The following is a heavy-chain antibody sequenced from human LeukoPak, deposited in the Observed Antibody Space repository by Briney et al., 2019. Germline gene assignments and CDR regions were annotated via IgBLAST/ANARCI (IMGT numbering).Heavy chain of an antibody. D-gene: IGHD2-8*01. CDR2: IYYSGST. CDR3: ARGGGYCTNGVCYHDY. V-gene: IGHV4-59*01. CDR1: GGSISSYY. J-gene: IGHJ4*02. Sequence: SETLSLTCTVSGGSISSYYWSWIRQSPGKGLEWIGYIYYSGSTNYNPSLKSRVTISVDTSKNQFSLKPSSVTAADTAVYYCARGGGYCTNGVCYHDYWGQGTLVTVSS.